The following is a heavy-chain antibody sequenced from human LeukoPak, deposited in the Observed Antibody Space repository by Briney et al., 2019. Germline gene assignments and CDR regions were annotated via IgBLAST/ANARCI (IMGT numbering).Heavy chain of an antibody. V-gene: IGHV4-30-4*01. CDR2: IYDSGSI. J-gene: IGHJ4*02. D-gene: IGHD2-2*01. CDR3: ARRYCSTISCLPYDY. CDR1: GRSISSADFH. Sequence: MPSQTLSLTCTVPGRSISSADFHWSRIPQPPGKGLEWIGSIYDSGSIYYNPSLKSRVNISEDTSKNQFSLKLSSVTAADTAVYYCARRYCSTISCLPYDYWGQGTLVTVSS.